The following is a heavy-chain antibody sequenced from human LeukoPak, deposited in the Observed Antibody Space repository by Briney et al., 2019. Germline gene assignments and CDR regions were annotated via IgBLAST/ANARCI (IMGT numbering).Heavy chain of an antibody. J-gene: IGHJ4*02. D-gene: IGHD3-3*01. Sequence: SETLSLTCTVSGGSISSYYWSWIRQPPGKGLEWIGYIYYSGSTNYNPSLKSRVTISVDTSKNQFSLKLSSVTAADTAVYYCAVGGYYSYFDYWGQGTLVTVSS. CDR1: GGSISSYY. CDR2: IYYSGST. CDR3: AVGGYYSYFDY. V-gene: IGHV4-59*08.